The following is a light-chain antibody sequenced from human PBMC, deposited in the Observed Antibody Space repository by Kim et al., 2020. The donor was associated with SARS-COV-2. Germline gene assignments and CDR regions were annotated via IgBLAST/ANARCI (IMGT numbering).Light chain of an antibody. Sequence: SAGERATLSCRASQTVTKNYLAWFQQKPGQAPRLLIYGASSRATGIPDRFSGSGSGTDFTLTINRLEPEDFAVYYCQQSSYSPRSFGQGTKVDIK. CDR2: GAS. V-gene: IGKV3-20*01. J-gene: IGKJ1*01. CDR1: QTVTKNY. CDR3: QQSSYSPRS.